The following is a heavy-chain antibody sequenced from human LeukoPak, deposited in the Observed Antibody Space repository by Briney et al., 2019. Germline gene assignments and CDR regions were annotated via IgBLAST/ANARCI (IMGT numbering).Heavy chain of an antibody. D-gene: IGHD6-6*01. CDR3: ARAGGGSSSRSDAFDI. CDR2: ISYDGSNK. V-gene: IGHV3-30-3*01. Sequence: PGRSLRLSCAASGFTFSSYAMHWVRQAPGKGLEWVAVISYDGSNKYYADSVKGRFTISRDNSKNTLYLQMNSLRAEDTAVYYCARAGGGSSSRSDAFDIWGQGTMVTVSS. CDR1: GFTFSSYA. J-gene: IGHJ3*02.